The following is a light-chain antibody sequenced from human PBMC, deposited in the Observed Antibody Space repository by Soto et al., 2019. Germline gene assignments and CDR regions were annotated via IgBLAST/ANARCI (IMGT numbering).Light chain of an antibody. V-gene: IGLV2-14*01. CDR1: SSDVGGYNY. Sequence: LTQPASVSGSPGQSITISCTGTSSDVGGYNYVSWYQQHPGKAPKLMIYDVSNRPSGVSNRFSGSKSGNTASLTISGLQAEDEADYYCSSYTSSSTGVFGTGTKLTVL. J-gene: IGLJ1*01. CDR3: SSYTSSSTGV. CDR2: DVS.